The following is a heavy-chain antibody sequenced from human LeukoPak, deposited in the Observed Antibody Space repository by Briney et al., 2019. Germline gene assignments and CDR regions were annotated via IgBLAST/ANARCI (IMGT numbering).Heavy chain of an antibody. Sequence: KPSETLSLTCAVSGYSISSGYYWGWIRQPPGKGLEWIGGIYHSGSTYYNPSLKSRVTISVDTSKNQFSLKLSSVTAADTAVYYCARQGFGVITTFDYWGQGTLVTVSS. V-gene: IGHV4-38-2*01. J-gene: IGHJ4*02. CDR3: ARQGFGVITTFDY. CDR2: IYHSGST. D-gene: IGHD3-22*01. CDR1: GYSISSGYY.